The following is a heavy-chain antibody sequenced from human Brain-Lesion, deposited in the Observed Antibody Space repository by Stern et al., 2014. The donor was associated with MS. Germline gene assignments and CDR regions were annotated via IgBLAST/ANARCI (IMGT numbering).Heavy chain of an antibody. CDR1: GGSITSSSYY. V-gene: IGHV4-39*01. J-gene: IGHJ4*02. D-gene: IGHD1-26*01. CDR3: VRPDIMGTIWN. Sequence: QVQLQESGPGLVKPSETLSLTCTVSGGSITSSSYYWGWIRQPPGRGLEYIGTVYYTGSTFYDPSLQRRVPISVDPSTNPVALKLPSGTAADTAVYYCVRPDIMGTIWNWGQGTLVTVSS. CDR2: VYYTGST.